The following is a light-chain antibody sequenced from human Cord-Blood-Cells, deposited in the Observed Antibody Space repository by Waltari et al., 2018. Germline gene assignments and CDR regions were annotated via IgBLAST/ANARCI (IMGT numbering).Light chain of an antibody. Sequence: DIVLTQSPATLSLSPGASATLSCSASQSVSSYLAWYQQKPGQAPRLLIYDASNRATGIPARFSGSGSGTDFTLTISSLEPEDFAVYYCQQRSNWPPYTFGQGTKLEIK. CDR1: QSVSSY. CDR3: QQRSNWPPYT. CDR2: DAS. V-gene: IGKV3-11*01. J-gene: IGKJ2*01.